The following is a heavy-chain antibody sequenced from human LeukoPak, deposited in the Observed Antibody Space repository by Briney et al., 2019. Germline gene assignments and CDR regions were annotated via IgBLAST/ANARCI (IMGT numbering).Heavy chain of an antibody. CDR3: ARDRYYYDSSGYLFDY. CDR2: IYTSGST. CDR1: GGSISSGSYY. V-gene: IGHV4-61*02. J-gene: IGHJ4*02. D-gene: IGHD3-22*01. Sequence: NPSQTLSLTCTVSGGSISSGSYYWSWIRQPAGKGLEWIGRIYTSGSTNYNPSLKSRVTMSVDTSKNQFSLKLSSVTAADTAVYYCARDRYYYDSSGYLFDYWGQGTLVTVSS.